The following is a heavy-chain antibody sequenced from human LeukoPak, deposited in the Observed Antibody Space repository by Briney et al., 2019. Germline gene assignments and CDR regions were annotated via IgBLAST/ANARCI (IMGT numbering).Heavy chain of an antibody. J-gene: IGHJ4*02. CDR1: GFTVRSYF. Sequence: PGGSLRLSCAASGFTVRSYFMSWVRQAPGKGLEWVSLIYSGGTTFSEDSVKDRFTISRDNSKNTLYLQMNRLRAEDTAVYYCVREAPGTWGAFDFWGQGALVTVSS. V-gene: IGHV3-66*01. D-gene: IGHD3-16*01. CDR2: IYSGGTT. CDR3: VREAPGTWGAFDF.